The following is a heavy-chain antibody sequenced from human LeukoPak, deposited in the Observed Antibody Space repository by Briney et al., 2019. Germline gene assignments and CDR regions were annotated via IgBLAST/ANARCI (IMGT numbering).Heavy chain of an antibody. J-gene: IGHJ4*02. CDR2: IYPGDSDT. V-gene: IGHV5-51*01. CDR1: GYSFSNYW. D-gene: IGHD6-19*01. Sequence: GESLKIPCKGSGYSFSNYWIGWVRQMPGKGLEWMGIIYPGDSDTTYSPSFQGQVTISADKSISTAYLQWSSLKASDTAMYYCASPFFRSGWYYFDYWGQGTLVTVSS. CDR3: ASPFFRSGWYYFDY.